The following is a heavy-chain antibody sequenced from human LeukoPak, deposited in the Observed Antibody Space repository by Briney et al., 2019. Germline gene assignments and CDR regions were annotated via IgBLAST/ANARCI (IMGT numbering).Heavy chain of an antibody. V-gene: IGHV4-34*01. J-gene: IGHJ4*02. CDR1: GGSFSGYY. CDR2: INHSGST. Sequence: PSETLSLTCAVYGGSFSGYYWSWIRQPPGKGLEWIGEINHSGSTNYNPSLKSRVTISVDTSKNQFSLKLSSVTAADTAVYYCARESAVAGTALVNWGQGTLVTVSS. D-gene: IGHD6-19*01. CDR3: ARESAVAGTALVN.